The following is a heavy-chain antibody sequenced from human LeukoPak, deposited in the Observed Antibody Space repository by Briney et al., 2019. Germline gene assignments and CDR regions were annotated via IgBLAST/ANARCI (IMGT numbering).Heavy chain of an antibody. V-gene: IGHV3-30*18. D-gene: IGHD6-19*01. CDR1: GFTFGDYD. CDR2: ISYDGSNK. CDR3: AKAGYSSGWRNFDS. Sequence: PGGSLRLSCTASGFTFGDYDMSWVRQAPGKGLEWVAVISYDGSNKFYADSAKGRFTISRDNSKNTLYLQMNSLRAEDTAVYYCAKAGYSSGWRNFDSWGQGTLVTVSS. J-gene: IGHJ4*02.